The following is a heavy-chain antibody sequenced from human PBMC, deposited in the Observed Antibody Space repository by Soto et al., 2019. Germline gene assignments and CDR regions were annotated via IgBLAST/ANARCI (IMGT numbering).Heavy chain of an antibody. CDR1: GGSISSYY. CDR3: ARLLWSRGDWFDP. D-gene: IGHD3-10*01. CDR2: IYYSGST. Sequence: PSETLSLTCTVSGGSISSYYGSWIRQPPGKGLEWIGYIYYSGSTNYNPSLKSRVTISVDTSKNQFSLKLSSVTAADTAVYYCARLLWSRGDWFDPWGQGTLVTVSS. V-gene: IGHV4-59*08. J-gene: IGHJ5*02.